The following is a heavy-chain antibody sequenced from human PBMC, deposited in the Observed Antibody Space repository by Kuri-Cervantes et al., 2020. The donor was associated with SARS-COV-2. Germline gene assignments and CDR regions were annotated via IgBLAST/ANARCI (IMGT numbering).Heavy chain of an antibody. J-gene: IGHJ6*02. D-gene: IGHD3-9*01. Sequence: GESLKISCAASGFTVSSNYMSWVRQAPGKGLEWVSVIYSGGSTYYADSVKGRFTISRDNSKNTLYIQMNSLRAEDTAVYYCARSFEGWDVWGQGTTVTVSS. CDR3: ARSFEGWDV. V-gene: IGHV3-53*01. CDR1: GFTVSSNY. CDR2: IYSGGST.